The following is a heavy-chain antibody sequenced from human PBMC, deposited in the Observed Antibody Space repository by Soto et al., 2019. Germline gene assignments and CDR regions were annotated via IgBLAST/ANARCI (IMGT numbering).Heavy chain of an antibody. Sequence: ASVKISCKVSGYTLTELSMHWVRQAPGKGLEWMGGFDPEDGETIYAQKFQGRVTMTEDTSTDTAYMELSSLRSEDTAVYYCATVANYDFWSGSAKDGMDVWGKGTKVTVS. CDR1: GYTLTELS. CDR3: ATVANYDFWSGSAKDGMDV. CDR2: FDPEDGET. J-gene: IGHJ6*04. D-gene: IGHD3-3*01. V-gene: IGHV1-24*01.